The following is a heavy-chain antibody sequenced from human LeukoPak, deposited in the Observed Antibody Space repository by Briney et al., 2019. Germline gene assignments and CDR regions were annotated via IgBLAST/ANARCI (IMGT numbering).Heavy chain of an antibody. J-gene: IGHJ4*02. D-gene: IGHD2-15*01. Sequence: GESLKISCKASGYTFTSYGISWVRQAPGQGLEWMGWISAYNGNTNYAQKLQGRVTMTTDTSTSTAYMELRSLRSDDTAVYYCARASVSRGTIVVVVAATYFDYWGQGTLVTVSS. CDR1: GYTFTSYG. V-gene: IGHV1-18*01. CDR2: ISAYNGNT. CDR3: ARASVSRGTIVVVVAATYFDY.